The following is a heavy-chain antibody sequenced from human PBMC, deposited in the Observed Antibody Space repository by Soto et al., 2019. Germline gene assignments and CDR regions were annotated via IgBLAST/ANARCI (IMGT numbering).Heavy chain of an antibody. Sequence: PSETLSLTCTVSGGSISSGGYYWSWIRQHPGKGLEWIGYIYYSGSTYYNPSLKSRVTISVDTSTNQFSLDLSSVTAADTAVYYCARRTDYSDSSGYFDFWGQGTLVTVSS. V-gene: IGHV4-31*03. CDR3: ARRTDYSDSSGYFDF. CDR2: IYYSGST. CDR1: GGSISSGGYY. D-gene: IGHD3-22*01. J-gene: IGHJ4*02.